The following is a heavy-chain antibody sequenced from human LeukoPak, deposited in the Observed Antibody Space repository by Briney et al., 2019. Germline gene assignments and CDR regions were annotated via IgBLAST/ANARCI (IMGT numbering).Heavy chain of an antibody. D-gene: IGHD1-26*01. Sequence: GGSLRLSCAASGFTFSSYSMNWVRQAPGKGLEWVSSISSSSSYIYYADSVKGRFTISRDNAKNSLYLQMNSLRAEDTAVYYCARLVRKWELPTAIDYWGQGTLVTVSS. CDR1: GFTFSSYS. J-gene: IGHJ4*02. V-gene: IGHV3-21*01. CDR3: ARLVRKWELPTAIDY. CDR2: ISSSSSYI.